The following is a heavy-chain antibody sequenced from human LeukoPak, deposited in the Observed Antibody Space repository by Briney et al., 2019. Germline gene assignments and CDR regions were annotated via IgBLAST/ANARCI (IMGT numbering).Heavy chain of an antibody. D-gene: IGHD5-18*01. CDR1: GGSFSSYY. CDR3: ARLNGYSYAYIDY. Sequence: PSETLSLTCTVSGGSFSSYYWSWIRQPAGKGLEWIGRIYVSGSTSGSTTYNPSLQGRVTMSMDTSKNQFSLKLTSVTAADTAVYYCARLNGYSYAYIDYWGQGTLVTVSS. CDR2: IYVSGSTSGST. V-gene: IGHV4-4*07. J-gene: IGHJ4*02.